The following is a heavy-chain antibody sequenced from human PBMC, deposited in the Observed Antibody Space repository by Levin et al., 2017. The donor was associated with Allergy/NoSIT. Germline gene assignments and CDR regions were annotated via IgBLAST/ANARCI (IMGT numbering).Heavy chain of an antibody. CDR1: GGTFSSYA. CDR2: IISISGTT. CDR3: ARETSAHAFDI. J-gene: IGHJ3*02. V-gene: IGHV1-69*13. Sequence: SVKVSCKASGGTFSSYAINWVRQAPGQGLEWMAGIISISGTTNYAQKFQGRVTISADESTSTVYMELSSLTSEDTAVYYCARETSAHAFDIWGHGTMVIVSS.